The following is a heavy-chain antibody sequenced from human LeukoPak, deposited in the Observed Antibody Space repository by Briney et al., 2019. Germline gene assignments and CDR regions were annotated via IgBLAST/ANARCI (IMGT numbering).Heavy chain of an antibody. Sequence: PSETLSLTCTVSGGSISSYYWSWIRQPPGKGLVWIGYIYYSGSTNYNPSLKSRVNISVDTSKNQFSLKLSSVTAADTAVYYCARAPMYYYMDVWGKGTTVTVSS. CDR2: IYYSGST. J-gene: IGHJ6*03. CDR3: ARAPMYYYMDV. V-gene: IGHV4-59*01. CDR1: GGSISSYY.